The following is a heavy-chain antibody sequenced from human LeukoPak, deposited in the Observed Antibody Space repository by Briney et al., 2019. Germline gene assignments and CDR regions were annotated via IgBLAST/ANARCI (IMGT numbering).Heavy chain of an antibody. V-gene: IGHV3-23*01. J-gene: IGHJ6*03. CDR1: GFTFSSYA. D-gene: IGHD6-19*01. CDR2: ISGSGGST. CDR3: AKCSGWFVRGKDYYYYYMDV. Sequence: PAGGSLRLSCAASGFTFSSYAMSWVRQAPGKGLEWVSAISGSGGSTYYADSVKGRFTISRDNSKDTLYLQMNSLRAEDTAVYYCAKCSGWFVRGKDYYYYYMDVWGKGTTVTVSS.